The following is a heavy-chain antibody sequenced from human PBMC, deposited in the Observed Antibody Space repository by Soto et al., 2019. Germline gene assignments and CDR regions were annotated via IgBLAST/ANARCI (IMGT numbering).Heavy chain of an antibody. CDR2: IRSKAYGGTT. Sequence: GGSLRLSCTASGFTFGDYAMSRVRQAPGKGLEWVGFIRSKAYGGTTEYAASVKGRFTISRDDSKSIAYLQMNSLKTEDTAVYYCTRDGDFLSGYALHKKDYWGQGTLVTVFS. CDR3: TRDGDFLSGYALHKKDY. J-gene: IGHJ4*02. CDR1: GFTFGDYA. D-gene: IGHD3-3*01. V-gene: IGHV3-49*04.